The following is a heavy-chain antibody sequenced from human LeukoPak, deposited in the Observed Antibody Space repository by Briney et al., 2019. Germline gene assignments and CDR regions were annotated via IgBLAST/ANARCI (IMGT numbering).Heavy chain of an antibody. CDR1: GGSFSGYY. CDR2: MNHSGST. CDR3: ARVSRYFDWLLNPPYFDY. Sequence: SETLSLTCAVYGGSFSGYYWSWIRQPPGKGLEWIGEMNHSGSTNYNPSLKSRVTISVDTSKNQFSLKPSSVTAADTAVYYCARVSRYFDWLLNPPYFDYWGQGTLVTVSS. D-gene: IGHD3-9*01. J-gene: IGHJ4*02. V-gene: IGHV4-34*01.